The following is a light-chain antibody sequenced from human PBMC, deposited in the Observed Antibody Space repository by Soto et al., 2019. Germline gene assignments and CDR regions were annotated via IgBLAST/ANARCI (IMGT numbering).Light chain of an antibody. CDR3: QQYDSYSWT. CDR1: QSISTF. CDR2: DAS. Sequence: HMTQSPSTLSASAGDTVTITCRASQSISTFLAWDQQKPGKAPKLLIFDASSLKSGVPSRVSGSGSGTEFTPTISSLQPDDFATYYCQQYDSYSWTFGQGTKVDI. V-gene: IGKV1-5*01. J-gene: IGKJ1*01.